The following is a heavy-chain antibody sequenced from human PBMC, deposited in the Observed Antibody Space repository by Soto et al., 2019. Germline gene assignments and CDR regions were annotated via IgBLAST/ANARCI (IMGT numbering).Heavy chain of an antibody. V-gene: IGHV3-23*01. D-gene: IGHD3-10*01. CDR1: GFTFSSYA. CDR2: ISGSGGST. CDR3: AKGLWFGELFPFSGGPQFDP. Sequence: EVQLLESGGGLVQPGGSLRLSCAASGFTFSSYAMSWVRQAPGKGLEWVSAISGSGGSTYYADSVKGRFTISRDNCKNTLYLQMNSLRAEDTAVYYCAKGLWFGELFPFSGGPQFDPWGQGTLVTVSS. J-gene: IGHJ5*02.